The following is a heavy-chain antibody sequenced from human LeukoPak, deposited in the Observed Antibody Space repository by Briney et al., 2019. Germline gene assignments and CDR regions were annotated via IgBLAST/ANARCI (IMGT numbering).Heavy chain of an antibody. CDR3: AREVSSVGANYFDY. CDR1: GYIFSDYT. J-gene: IGHJ4*02. CDR2: INGENGNT. D-gene: IGHD3-10*01. Sequence: ASVKVSCKASGYIFSDYTMHWVRQAPGQRLEWMGWINGENGNTKYSQELRGRVTFTSDSSATTVYMELSSLRSEDVAVYYCAREVSSVGANYFDYWSQGTLVTVSS. V-gene: IGHV1-3*03.